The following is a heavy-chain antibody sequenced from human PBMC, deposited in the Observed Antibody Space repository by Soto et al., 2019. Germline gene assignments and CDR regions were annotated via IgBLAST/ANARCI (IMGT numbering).Heavy chain of an antibody. CDR3: VKADYRYSWAPGDY. V-gene: IGHV3-23*01. D-gene: IGHD5-18*01. J-gene: IGHJ4*02. CDR2: ISGSGDTT. CDR1: RLTFSSYA. Sequence: GMSLRLSWVISRLTFSSYALNWVRQAPGEGLEWVSSISGSGDTTYYADSVKGRFTISRDNSKNTLYLQMNSLRVEDTALYYCVKADYRYSWAPGDYWGQRTLVTVSS.